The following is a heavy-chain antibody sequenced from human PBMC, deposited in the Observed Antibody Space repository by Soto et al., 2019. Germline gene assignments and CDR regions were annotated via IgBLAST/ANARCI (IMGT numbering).Heavy chain of an antibody. J-gene: IGHJ6*02. Sequence: GGSLRLSCAASGFTFSSYSMNWVRQAPGKGLEWVSYISSSSSTIYYADSVKGRFTISRDNAENSLYLQMNSLRDEDTAVYYCARDYILWFGRPQGMDVWGQGATVTVSS. V-gene: IGHV3-48*02. CDR1: GFTFSSYS. CDR2: ISSSSSTI. CDR3: ARDYILWFGRPQGMDV. D-gene: IGHD3-10*01.